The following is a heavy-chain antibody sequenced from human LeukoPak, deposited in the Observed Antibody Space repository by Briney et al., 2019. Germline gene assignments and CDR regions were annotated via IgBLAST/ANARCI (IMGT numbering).Heavy chain of an antibody. CDR2: ISSSGSTI. CDR3: ARFGYGGKADY. CDR1: GFTFSNAW. J-gene: IGHJ4*02. V-gene: IGHV3-48*04. D-gene: IGHD4-23*01. Sequence: PGGSLRLSCAASGFTFSNAWMNWVRQAPGKGLEWVSYISSSGSTIYYADSVKGRFTISRDNAKNSLFLQMNSLRAEDTALYYCARFGYGGKADYWGQGTLVTVSS.